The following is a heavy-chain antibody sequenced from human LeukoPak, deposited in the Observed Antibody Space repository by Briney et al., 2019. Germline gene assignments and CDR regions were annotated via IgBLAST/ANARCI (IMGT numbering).Heavy chain of an antibody. J-gene: IGHJ4*02. CDR3: ARADPDSNQFDY. CDR1: GGTFSSYA. V-gene: IGHV1-69*06. D-gene: IGHD1-14*01. Sequence: SVKVSCKASGGTFSSYAISWVRQAPGQGLEWMGGIIPIFGTANYAQKFQGRVTITADKSTSTAYMELSSLRSEDTAVYYCARADPDSNQFDYWGQGTLVAVSS. CDR2: IIPIFGTA.